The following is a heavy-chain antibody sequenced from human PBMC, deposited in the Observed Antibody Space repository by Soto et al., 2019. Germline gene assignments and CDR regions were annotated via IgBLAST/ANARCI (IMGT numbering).Heavy chain of an antibody. CDR1: GGTFSSYA. D-gene: IGHD6-13*01. V-gene: IGHV1-69*01. CDR3: ARAGIAAAGTGYYYYGMDV. CDR2: IIPIFGTA. J-gene: IGHJ6*02. Sequence: QVQLVQSGAEVKKPGSSVKVSCKASGGTFSSYAISWVRQAPGQGLEWMGGIIPIFGTANYAQKFQGRVTITADESTSTAYMALSSLRSEDTAVYYCARAGIAAAGTGYYYYGMDVWGQGTTVTVSS.